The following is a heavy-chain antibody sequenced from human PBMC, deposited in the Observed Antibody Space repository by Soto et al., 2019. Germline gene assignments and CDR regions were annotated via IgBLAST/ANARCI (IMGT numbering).Heavy chain of an antibody. CDR2: ISAYNGNT. CDR3: ARDDVVVPAANDY. V-gene: IGHV1-18*01. D-gene: IGHD2-2*01. Sequence: ASVKVSFKAADYSFTSDGSSWGRQAPGQGLEWMGWISAYNGNTNYAQKLQGRVTMTTDTSTSTAYMELRSLRSDDTAVYYCARDDVVVPAANDYWGQGTLVTVSS. J-gene: IGHJ4*02. CDR1: DYSFTSDG.